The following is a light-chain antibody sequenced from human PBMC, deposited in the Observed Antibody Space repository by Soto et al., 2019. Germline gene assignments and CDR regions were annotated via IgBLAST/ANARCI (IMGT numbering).Light chain of an antibody. CDR2: DAS. CDR1: QSISNW. V-gene: IGKV1-5*01. J-gene: IGKJ1*01. Sequence: DIQMTQSPPTLSASVGDRVTITCRASQSISNWLAWYQQEPGKAPKLLIYDASSLESGVPSRFSGSGSGTEFTLTISSLQPDDFATYYCQQYNTYWTFGQGTKVDI. CDR3: QQYNTYWT.